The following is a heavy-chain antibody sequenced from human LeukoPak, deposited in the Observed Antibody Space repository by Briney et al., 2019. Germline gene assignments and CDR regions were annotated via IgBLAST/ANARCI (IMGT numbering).Heavy chain of an antibody. CDR2: MSSGGTYI. CDR3: ARAPSTVTTWDYYYYMDV. Sequence: PGGSLRLSCAASGFTFSSYSMTWVRQAPGKGLEWVSSMSSGGTYIYYADSVRGRFTISRDNAKNSLYLQMNSLRAEDTAVYYCARAPSTVTTWDYYYYMDVWGKGTTVTVSS. CDR1: GFTFSSYS. V-gene: IGHV3-21*01. J-gene: IGHJ6*03. D-gene: IGHD4-17*01.